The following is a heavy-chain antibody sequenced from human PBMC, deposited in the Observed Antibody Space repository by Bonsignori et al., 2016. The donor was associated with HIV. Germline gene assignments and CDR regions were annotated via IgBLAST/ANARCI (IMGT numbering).Heavy chain of an antibody. J-gene: IGHJ4*01. Sequence: EVQLLESGGGLVQPGGSLRLACVASGFTFSESAMNWVRQAPGKGLEWVSFISGTGTTTYYADSVKGRFTISRDNSKNTLYLQMSGLRAEDTATYYCAKDRRVFGVIIIGTHFDSWG. CDR3: AKDRRVFGVIIIGTHFDS. D-gene: IGHD3-3*01. V-gene: IGHV3-23*01. CDR1: GFTFSESA. CDR2: ISGTGTTT.